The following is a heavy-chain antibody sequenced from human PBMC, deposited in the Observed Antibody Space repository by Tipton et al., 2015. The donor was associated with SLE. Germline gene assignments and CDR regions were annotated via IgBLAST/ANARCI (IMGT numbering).Heavy chain of an antibody. CDR3: ARTYYHFDY. CDR2: IYYSGST. V-gene: IGHV4-59*08. D-gene: IGHD3-22*01. Sequence: TLSLTCTVSGGSISSYYWTWIRQPPGKGLEWIGYIYYSGSTYYNASLKSRVTISVDTSKNQFSLKLTSLTAADTAVYYCARTYYHFDYWGQGTLVTVSS. J-gene: IGHJ4*02. CDR1: GGSISSYY.